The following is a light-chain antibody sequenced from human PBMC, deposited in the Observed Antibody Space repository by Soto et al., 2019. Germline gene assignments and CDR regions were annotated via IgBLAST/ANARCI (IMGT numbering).Light chain of an antibody. CDR3: QKYESTPPT. Sequence: DIVMTQSPDSLAVSLGERATINCKYSQSVFYNSNNKNYLAGYQQRPGQPPKLLIYWASTRDSGVPDRFSGSGSGTDFTLTITSRQAEDVAVYYCQKYESTPPTFGQGTKLEIK. CDR1: QSVFYNSNNKNY. CDR2: WAS. V-gene: IGKV4-1*01. J-gene: IGKJ2*01.